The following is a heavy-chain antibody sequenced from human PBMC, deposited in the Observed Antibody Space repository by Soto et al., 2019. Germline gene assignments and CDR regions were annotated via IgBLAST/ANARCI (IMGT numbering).Heavy chain of an antibody. J-gene: IGHJ4*02. D-gene: IGHD1-26*01. CDR3: ARPLHWELLDFDY. CDR1: GGSISSSSYY. Sequence: TLSLTCTVSGGSISSSSYYWGWIRQPPGKGLEWIGSIYYSGSTYYNPSLKSRVTISVDTSKNQFSLKLSSVTAADTAVYYCARPLHWELLDFDYWGQGTLVTVSS. CDR2: IYYSGST. V-gene: IGHV4-39*01.